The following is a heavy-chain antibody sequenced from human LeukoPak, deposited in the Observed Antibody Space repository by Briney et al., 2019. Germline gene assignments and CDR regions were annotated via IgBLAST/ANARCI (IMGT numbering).Heavy chain of an antibody. CDR1: GGSFSSYY. Sequence: SETLSLTCTGSGGSFSSYYWRWLRQPAGKGLEGSGRIYTSGSTNYNPSLKRRVTMSVDTSKNQFSLNLNSVTAADTAVYYCARGPTTVTRAFDYWGQGTLVTVSS. D-gene: IGHD4-17*01. V-gene: IGHV4-4*07. J-gene: IGHJ4*02. CDR3: ARGPTTVTRAFDY. CDR2: IYTSGST.